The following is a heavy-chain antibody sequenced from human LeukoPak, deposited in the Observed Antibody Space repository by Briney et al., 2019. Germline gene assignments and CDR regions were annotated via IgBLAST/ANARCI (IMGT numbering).Heavy chain of an antibody. Sequence: PGGSLTLSCATSGFTFSSYWMSWVRQPPGRGREWVANIKQDGSEKSYVDSVKGRFTISRDNAKNSLYLQMNSLRAQDTAVYYCARTKAPYSSSWYAYGSGRDGSAFDIWGQGTMVTVSS. CDR1: GFTFSSYW. V-gene: IGHV3-7*01. D-gene: IGHD6-13*01. CDR3: ARTKAPYSSSWYAYGSGRDGSAFDI. J-gene: IGHJ3*02. CDR2: IKQDGSEK.